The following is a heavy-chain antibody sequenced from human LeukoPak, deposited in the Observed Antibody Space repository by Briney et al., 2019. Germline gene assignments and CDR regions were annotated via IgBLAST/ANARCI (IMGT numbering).Heavy chain of an antibody. J-gene: IGHJ5*02. CDR2: ISSSSSYI. V-gene: IGHV3-21*01. CDR1: GFTFSSYS. D-gene: IGHD5-12*01. Sequence: GGSLRLSCAASGFTFSSYSMNWVRQAPGKGLEWVSSISSSSSYIYYADSVKGRFTISRDNAKNSLYLRMNSLRAEDTAVYYCARDLYSGFRNWFDPWGQGTLVTVSS. CDR3: ARDLYSGFRNWFDP.